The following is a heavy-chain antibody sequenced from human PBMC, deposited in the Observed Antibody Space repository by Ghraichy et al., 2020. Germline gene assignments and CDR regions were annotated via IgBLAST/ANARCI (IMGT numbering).Heavy chain of an antibody. CDR2: INRDGSTT. CDR3: AADSPWLPDSSGRTGWFDP. V-gene: IGHV3-74*01. CDR1: GIAFSRYW. J-gene: IGHJ5*02. Sequence: GESLNISCAASGIAFSRYWFHWVRQAPGKGLVWVSRINRDGSTTNYADSVKGRFTISRDDAKNTLYLQMSSLRAEDTAVYYCAADSPWLPDSSGRTGWFDPCGQGTLVTVSS. D-gene: IGHD3-22*01.